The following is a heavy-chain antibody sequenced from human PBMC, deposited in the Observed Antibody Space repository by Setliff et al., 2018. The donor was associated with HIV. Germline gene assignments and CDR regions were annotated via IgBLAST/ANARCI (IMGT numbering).Heavy chain of an antibody. CDR2: INPNSGYS. D-gene: IGHD5-12*01. CDR1: GYTFTASY. Sequence: GASVKVSCKTSGYTFTASYLHWVRQAPGQGLEWMGWINPNSGYSTSAQKFQGRVLMSRDTSINTAYMELTRLRSDDTAVFYCARGGYDFRGLDYWGQGTLVTVSS. CDR3: ARGGYDFRGLDY. J-gene: IGHJ4*02. V-gene: IGHV1-2*02.